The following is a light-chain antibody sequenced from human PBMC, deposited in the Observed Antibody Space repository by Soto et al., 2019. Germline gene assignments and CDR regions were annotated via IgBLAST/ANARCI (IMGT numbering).Light chain of an antibody. CDR2: ASS. Sequence: AIQMTHSPSSLSASVEDRVTITCRASQYIGDDLGWYQQKPGTAPKVLIYASSTLQTGVPSRFSGSGSGTEFTLTITGLQPEDIATYYCLQDHTFPWTFGQGTKVEIK. V-gene: IGKV1-6*01. CDR3: LQDHTFPWT. CDR1: QYIGDD. J-gene: IGKJ1*01.